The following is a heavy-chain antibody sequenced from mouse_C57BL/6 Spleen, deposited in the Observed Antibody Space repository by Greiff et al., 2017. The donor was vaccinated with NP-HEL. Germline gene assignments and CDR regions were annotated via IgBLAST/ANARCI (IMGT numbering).Heavy chain of an antibody. J-gene: IGHJ2*01. V-gene: IGHV1-50*01. CDR2: IDPSDSCT. D-gene: IGHD1-1*01. CDR3: ARTTKMVVAPDY. Sequence: VQLQQPGAELVKPGASVKLSCKASGYTFTSYWMQWVKQRPGQGLEWIGEIDPSDSCTNYNQKFKGKATLTVDTSSSTAYMQLSSLTSEDSAVYYCARTTKMVVAPDYWGQGTTLTVSS. CDR1: GYTFTSYW.